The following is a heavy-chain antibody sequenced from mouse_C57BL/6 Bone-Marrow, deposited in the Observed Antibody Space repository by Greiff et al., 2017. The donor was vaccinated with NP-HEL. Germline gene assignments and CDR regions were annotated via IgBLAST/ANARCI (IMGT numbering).Heavy chain of an antibody. CDR3: ARWGITTVVVDY. CDR1: GYAFSSYW. CDR2: IYPGDGDT. V-gene: IGHV1-80*01. Sequence: VHLVESGAELVKPGASVKISCKASGYAFSSYWMNWVKQRPGKGLEWIGQIYPGDGDTNYNGKFKGKATLTADKSSSTAYMQLSSLTSEDSAVYFCARWGITTVVVDYWGQGTTLTVSS. J-gene: IGHJ2*01. D-gene: IGHD1-1*01.